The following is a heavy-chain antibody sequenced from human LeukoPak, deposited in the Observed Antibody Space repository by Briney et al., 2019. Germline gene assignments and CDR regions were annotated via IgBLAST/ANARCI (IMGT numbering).Heavy chain of an antibody. V-gene: IGHV4-59*01. CDR3: ARVGFALQIDY. D-gene: IGHD1-26*01. J-gene: IGHJ4*02. CDR1: GGSISSYY. Sequence: SETLSLTCTVSGGSISSYYWSWIRQPPGKGLEWIGYIYYSGSTNYNPSLKSRVTISVGTSKNQFSLKLSSVTAADTAVYYCARVGFALQIDYWGQGTLVTVSS. CDR2: IYYSGST.